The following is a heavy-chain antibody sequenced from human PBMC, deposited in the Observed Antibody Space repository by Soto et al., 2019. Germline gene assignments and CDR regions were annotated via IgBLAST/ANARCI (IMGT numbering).Heavy chain of an antibody. J-gene: IGHJ6*02. Sequence: QVHLLLQSGAEVKKPGTSVKVSCKASGGTPSNSAISWVRQAPGQGLEWMGGIIPVFGLVKYAQNFQGRVTITADESTNPAYMELSSLRPEDTAVYYCAGGRIVVVGSRAYYGMDVCCQGTTVTGSS. V-gene: IGHV1-69*01. D-gene: IGHD3-22*01. CDR3: AGGRIVVVGSRAYYGMDV. CDR2: IIPVFGLV. CDR1: GGTPSNSA.